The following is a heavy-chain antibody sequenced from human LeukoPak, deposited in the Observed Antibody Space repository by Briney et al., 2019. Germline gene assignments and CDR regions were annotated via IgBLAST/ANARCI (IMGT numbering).Heavy chain of an antibody. CDR3: ARSAYDILAGQDYYYYGMDV. CDR1: GGTFSSYA. J-gene: IGHJ6*02. V-gene: IGHV1-69*13. CDR2: IIPIFGTA. D-gene: IGHD3-9*01. Sequence: SVKVSCKASGGTFSSYAISWVRQAPGQGLEWMGGIIPIFGTANYAQKFQGRVTITADESTSTAYMELSSLRSEDTAVYYCARSAYDILAGQDYYYYGMDVWGQGTTVTVSS.